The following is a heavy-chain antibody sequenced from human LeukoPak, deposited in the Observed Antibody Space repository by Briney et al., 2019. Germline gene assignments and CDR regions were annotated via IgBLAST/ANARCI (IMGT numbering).Heavy chain of an antibody. CDR1: GYSFTAYW. D-gene: IGHD5-12*01. CDR2: IYPGDSAT. J-gene: IGHJ4*02. CDR3: TRRGYYWGLFDY. V-gene: IGHV5-51*01. Sequence: GESLKISCKGSGYSFTAYWIGWVRQMPGKGLEWVGIIYPGDSATRYSPSFQGQVTISADKSITTAYLQWSSLKASDTAMYYCTRRGYYWGLFDYWGQGTLVTVSS.